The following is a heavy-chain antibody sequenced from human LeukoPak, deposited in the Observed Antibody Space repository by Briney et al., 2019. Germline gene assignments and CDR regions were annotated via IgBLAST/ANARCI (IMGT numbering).Heavy chain of an antibody. CDR3: GRDEVSGGWYNH. Sequence: RASVKVSCKASGYTFTSRGISWVRQAPGQGLEWMGWINGDSGNTNYAQKFQGRVTMTRDTSTNTAHMELRSLRSDDTAVYYCGRDEVSGGWYNHWGQGTLVTVSS. CDR1: GYTFTSRG. D-gene: IGHD6-19*01. CDR2: INGDSGNT. V-gene: IGHV1-18*01. J-gene: IGHJ4*02.